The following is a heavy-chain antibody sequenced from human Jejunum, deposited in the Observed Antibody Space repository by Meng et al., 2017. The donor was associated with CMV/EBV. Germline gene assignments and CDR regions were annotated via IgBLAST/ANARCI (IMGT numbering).Heavy chain of an antibody. CDR2: INPSSGAT. Sequence: GYTFTDHFIHLVRQVPGQGLEWMGWINPSSGATGYAQKFQGRVSMTRDTSISTAYMELRTLTSDDTAVYYCARPMDKSSWKEWFDPWGQGTQVTVSS. CDR1: GYTFTDHF. V-gene: IGHV1-2*02. CDR3: ARPMDKSSWKEWFDP. D-gene: IGHD1-1*01. J-gene: IGHJ5*02.